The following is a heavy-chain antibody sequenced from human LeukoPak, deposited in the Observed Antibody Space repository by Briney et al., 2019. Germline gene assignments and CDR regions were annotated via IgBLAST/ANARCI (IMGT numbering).Heavy chain of an antibody. CDR1: GFTFSSDS. D-gene: IGHD5-24*01. Sequence: PGGSLRLSCAASGFTFSSDSMNWVREDPGKGLEWVSSISSSSSYIYYADSVKGRFTISRDNAKNSLYLQMNSLRAEDTAVYYCARDRRAYVATMDYWGQGTLVTVSS. J-gene: IGHJ4*02. CDR3: ARDRRAYVATMDY. V-gene: IGHV3-21*01. CDR2: ISSSSSYI.